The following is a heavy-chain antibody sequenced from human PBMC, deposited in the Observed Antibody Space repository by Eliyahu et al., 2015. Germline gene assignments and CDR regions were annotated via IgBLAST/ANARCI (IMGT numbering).Heavy chain of an antibody. CDR2: VYYSRNST. CDR3: TRDEQWLRFGV. J-gene: IGHJ4*02. CDR1: GGYISSGAYY. D-gene: IGHD3-16*01. V-gene: IGHV4-61*08. Sequence: QVQLQESGPGLVKPSETLSLTCIVSGGYISSGAYYWSWIRQPPGKGLEWIGYVYYSRNSTSYNPTLKSRVTISADTSKNQFSLKLSSVTAADTAVYYCTRDEQWLRFGVWGQGTLATVSS.